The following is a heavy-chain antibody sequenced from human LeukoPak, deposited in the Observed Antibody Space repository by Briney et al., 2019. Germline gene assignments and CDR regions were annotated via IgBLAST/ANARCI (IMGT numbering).Heavy chain of an antibody. D-gene: IGHD1-26*01. CDR3: ARGLSGSYQIDY. J-gene: IGHJ4*02. CDR1: GGSISSYF. V-gene: IGHV4-59*01. Sequence: SETLSLTCTVSGGSISSYFWNWIRQPPGKGLEWIGYIYDSESTNYNPSLKSRVTISVDTSKNQFSLKLSSVTAADKAVYYCARGLSGSYQIDYWGQGTLVTVSS. CDR2: IYDSEST.